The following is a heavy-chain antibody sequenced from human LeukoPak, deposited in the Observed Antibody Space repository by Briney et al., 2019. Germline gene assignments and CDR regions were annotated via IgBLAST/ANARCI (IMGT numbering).Heavy chain of an antibody. V-gene: IGHV3-21*01. CDR3: ATSPYCSSTSCQTDY. D-gene: IGHD2-2*01. J-gene: IGHJ4*02. Sequence: GGSLRLSCAASGFTFSSYSMNWVRQAPGKGLEWVSSISSSSSYIYYADSVKGRFTISRDNAKNSLYLQMNSLRAEDTAVYYCATSPYCSSTSCQTDYWGQGTLVTVSS. CDR2: ISSSSSYI. CDR1: GFTFSSYS.